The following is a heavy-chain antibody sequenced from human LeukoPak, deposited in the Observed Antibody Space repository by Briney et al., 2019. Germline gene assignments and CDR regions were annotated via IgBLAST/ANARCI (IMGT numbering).Heavy chain of an antibody. CDR1: GFTFRSYS. CDR3: ARAPGGIAAAGTKDY. D-gene: IGHD6-13*01. V-gene: IGHV3-21*01. CDR2: IDPSSTYI. Sequence: PGGSLRLSCAASGFTFRSYSMNWVRQAPGKGLEWVSAIDPSSTYIYYADSVKGRFTISRDNAENSLYLQMNSLRVEDTAVYYCARAPGGIAAAGTKDYWGQGTLVTVSS. J-gene: IGHJ4*02.